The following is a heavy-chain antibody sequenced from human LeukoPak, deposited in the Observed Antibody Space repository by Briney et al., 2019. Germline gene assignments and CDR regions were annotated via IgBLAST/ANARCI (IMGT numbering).Heavy chain of an antibody. Sequence: PGRSLRLSCAASGFTFDDYAMHWVRQAPGKGLEWVSGISWNSGSIGYADSVKGRFTISRDNARNTLYLEMNSLRAEDTAVYYCARVGIGRYSFDSWGQGTLVTVSS. J-gene: IGHJ4*02. D-gene: IGHD1-26*01. CDR1: GFTFDDYA. CDR2: ISWNSGSI. CDR3: ARVGIGRYSFDS. V-gene: IGHV3-9*01.